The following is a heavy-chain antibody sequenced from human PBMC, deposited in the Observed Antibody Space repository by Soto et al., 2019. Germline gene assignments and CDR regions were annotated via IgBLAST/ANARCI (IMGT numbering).Heavy chain of an antibody. D-gene: IGHD3-16*02. J-gene: IGHJ3*02. CDR2: ISSSGSTI. Sequence: GGSLRLSCAASGFTFSDYYMSWIRQAPGKGLEWVSYISSSGSTIYYADSVKGRFTISRDNAKNSLYLQMNSLRAEDTAVYYCARRGLYIWGSYRPDAFDIWGQGTMVTVSS. CDR3: ARRGLYIWGSYRPDAFDI. V-gene: IGHV3-11*01. CDR1: GFTFSDYY.